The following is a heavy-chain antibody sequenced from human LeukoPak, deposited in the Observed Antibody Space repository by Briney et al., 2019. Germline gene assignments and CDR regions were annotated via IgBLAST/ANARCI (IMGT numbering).Heavy chain of an antibody. J-gene: IGHJ4*02. D-gene: IGHD3-10*01. CDR1: GYSFTTHW. CDR2: IFPGDSET. V-gene: IGHV5-51*01. CDR3: ATSESQARFDY. Sequence: GESLKVSCKGSGYSFTTHWIGWVRQLPGKGLEWMGLIFPGDSETIYSPSLQGQVTISADKSINTAYLRWSSLKASDTAMYYCATSESQARFDYWGQGTLVTVSS.